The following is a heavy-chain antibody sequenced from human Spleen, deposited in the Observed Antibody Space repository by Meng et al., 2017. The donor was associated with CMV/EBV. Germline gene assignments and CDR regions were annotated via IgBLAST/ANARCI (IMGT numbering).Heavy chain of an antibody. J-gene: IGHJ4*02. CDR2: IRLGGSDK. V-gene: IGHV3-30*02. D-gene: IGHD1-1*01. CDR1: GFPFSNYG. Sequence: GGSLRLSCAASGFPFSNYGMHWVRQAPGKGLEWVAFIRLGGSDKYYADSVKGRFGISRDNSKNSLYLQMNSLRAEDTAVYYCARNGQKTGTPSNYWGQGTLVTVSS. CDR3: ARNGQKTGTPSNY.